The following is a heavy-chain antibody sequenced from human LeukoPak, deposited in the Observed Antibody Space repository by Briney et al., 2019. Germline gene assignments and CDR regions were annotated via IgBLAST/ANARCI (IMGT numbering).Heavy chain of an antibody. Sequence: GESLKISCKGSGYSFSGYWIGWVRQMPGKGLEWMGIVYPGDSDTRYSPSFQGQVTISADKSINTAYLQWSSLKASDTAMYYCARTAEASSGYSYWGQGTLVTVSS. CDR1: GYSFSGYW. D-gene: IGHD3-22*01. CDR2: VYPGDSDT. CDR3: ARTAEASSGYSY. V-gene: IGHV5-51*01. J-gene: IGHJ4*02.